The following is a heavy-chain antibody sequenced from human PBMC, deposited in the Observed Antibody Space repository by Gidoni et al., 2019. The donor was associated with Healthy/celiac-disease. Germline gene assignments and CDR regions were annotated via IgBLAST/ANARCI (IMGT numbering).Heavy chain of an antibody. CDR3: ARGFVAYWYDKDAFDI. D-gene: IGHD3-22*01. CDR2: IYTSGGT. J-gene: IGHJ3*02. V-gene: IGHV4-4*07. CDR1: GGSISGYY. Sequence: QVQLQESGPGLVKPSETLSLTCTVSGGSISGYYWSWIRPPAGKGLEWIGRIYTSGGTNYNPSLKSRVTMSVDTSKNQFSLKLSSVTAADTAVYYCARGFVAYWYDKDAFDIWGQGTMVTVSS.